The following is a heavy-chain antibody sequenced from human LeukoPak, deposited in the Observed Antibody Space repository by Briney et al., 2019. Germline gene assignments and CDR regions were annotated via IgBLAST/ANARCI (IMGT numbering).Heavy chain of an antibody. CDR3: ATAYSGSYWIDY. J-gene: IGHJ4*02. Sequence: ASVKVSCKVSGYTLTELSMHWVRQAPGNGREWMGGFDTEDGETIYAQKFQGRVTMTEDTSTDTAYMELSSLRSEDTAVYYCATAYSGSYWIDYWGQGTLVTVSS. CDR2: FDTEDGET. D-gene: IGHD1-26*01. V-gene: IGHV1-24*01. CDR1: GYTLTELS.